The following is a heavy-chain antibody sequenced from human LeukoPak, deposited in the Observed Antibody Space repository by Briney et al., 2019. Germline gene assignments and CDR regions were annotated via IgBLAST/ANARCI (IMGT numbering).Heavy chain of an antibody. V-gene: IGHV3-20*04. J-gene: IGHJ4*02. D-gene: IGHD4-23*01. CDR3: ARDQSSGYGGNSGY. CDR1: GFTFDDYG. CDR2: INWNGGST. Sequence: GSLRLSCAASGFTFDDYGMSWVRQAPGKGLEWVSGINWNGGSTGYADSVEGRFTISRDNAKNSLYLQMNSLRAEDTALYYCARDQSSGYGGNSGYWGQGTLVTVSS.